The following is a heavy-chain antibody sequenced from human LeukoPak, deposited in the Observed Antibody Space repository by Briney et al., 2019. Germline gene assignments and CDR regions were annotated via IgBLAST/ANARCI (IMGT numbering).Heavy chain of an antibody. D-gene: IGHD1-26*01. Sequence: SVKVSCKASGGTYSSYAISWVRQAPGQGLEWVGRIIPILGIANYAQKFQGRVTITADKSTSTAYMELSSLRSEDTAVYYCARAPPIVGAAYYFDYWGQGTLVTVSS. J-gene: IGHJ4*02. CDR3: ARAPPIVGAAYYFDY. CDR1: GGTYSSYA. CDR2: IIPILGIA. V-gene: IGHV1-69*04.